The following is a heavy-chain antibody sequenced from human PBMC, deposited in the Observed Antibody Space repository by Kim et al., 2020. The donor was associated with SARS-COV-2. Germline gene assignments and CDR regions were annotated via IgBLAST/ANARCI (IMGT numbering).Heavy chain of an antibody. CDR1: GVSIGSSAYS. CDR2: VFFGGST. Sequence: SETLSLTCSVSGVSIGSSAYSWGWVRQSPGKGLEWIGSVFFGGSTFYNSSLKSRVTISVDTSKSQFSLTLTSVSAADTAVYFCARRRVAVPGSIDNWGQG. CDR3: ARRRVAVPGSIDN. D-gene: IGHD6-19*01. V-gene: IGHV4-39*01. J-gene: IGHJ4*02.